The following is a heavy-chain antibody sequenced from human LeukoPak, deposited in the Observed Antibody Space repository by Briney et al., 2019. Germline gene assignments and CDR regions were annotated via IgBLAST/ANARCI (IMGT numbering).Heavy chain of an antibody. CDR3: ARDGVVAINWFDP. CDR1: GDSISSTKW. D-gene: IGHD3-22*01. J-gene: IGHJ5*02. V-gene: IGHV4-4*02. Sequence: PSETLSLTCAVSGDSISSTKWWSWVRQPPGKGLEWIGEIYHSGSTNYNPSLKSRVTISVDKSKNQFSLKLCSVTAADTAVYYCARDGVVAINWFDPWGQGTLVTVSS. CDR2: IYHSGST.